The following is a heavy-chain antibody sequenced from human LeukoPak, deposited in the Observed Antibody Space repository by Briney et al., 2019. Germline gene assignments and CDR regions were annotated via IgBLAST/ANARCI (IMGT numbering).Heavy chain of an antibody. V-gene: IGHV3-7*01. CDR1: GFTFNNYW. J-gene: IGHJ4*02. D-gene: IGHD6-19*01. CDR3: AGPYSSGPPFDY. CDR2: IKPDGSEK. Sequence: GGSLRLSCAASGFTFNNYWMTWVRQAPGKGLEWVANIKPDGSEKYYVGSVKCRFTISRDNAENSLYLQMNGLRVEDTAIYYWAGPYSSGPPFDYWGQGTLVTVSS.